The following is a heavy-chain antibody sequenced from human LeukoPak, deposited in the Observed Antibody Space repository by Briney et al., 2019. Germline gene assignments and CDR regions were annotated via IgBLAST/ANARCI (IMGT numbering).Heavy chain of an antibody. J-gene: IGHJ4*02. CDR2: ISPYNADT. CDR1: GYTFTNYG. CDR3: ASPGGYSYGLDY. D-gene: IGHD5-18*01. Sequence: ASVKVSCKASGYTFTNYGFTWVRQAPGQGLEWMGWISPYNADTNYAQNLQGRVTLTTDTSTRIAYMELRSLRSDDTAVYYCASPGGYSYGLDYWGQGTLVTVSS. V-gene: IGHV1-18*01.